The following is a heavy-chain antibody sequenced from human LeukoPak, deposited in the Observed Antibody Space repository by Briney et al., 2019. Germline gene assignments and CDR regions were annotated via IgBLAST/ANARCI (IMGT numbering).Heavy chain of an antibody. CDR2: INHSGST. J-gene: IGHJ4*02. CDR1: GGSFSGYY. D-gene: IGHD5-18*01. Sequence: PSETLSLTCAVYGGSFSGYYWSWIRQPPGKGLEWIGEINHSGSTNYNPSLKSRVTISVDTSKNQFSLKLSTVTAADTAVYYCARFDTAMVNRVDYWGQGTLVTVSS. CDR3: ARFDTAMVNRVDY. V-gene: IGHV4-34*01.